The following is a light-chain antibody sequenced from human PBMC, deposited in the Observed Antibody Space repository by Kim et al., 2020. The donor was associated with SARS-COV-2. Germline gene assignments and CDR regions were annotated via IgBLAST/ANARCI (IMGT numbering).Light chain of an antibody. CDR2: GAS. CDR3: QQYKSYPPT. Sequence: SPGERATLSCRASQTVNNNYLAWYQQKPGLAPRLLIHGASTRATGIPERFSGSGSGADFTLTISRLEPEDFATYYCQQYKSYPPTFGQGTKVDIK. CDR1: QTVNNNY. J-gene: IGKJ1*01. V-gene: IGKV3-20*01.